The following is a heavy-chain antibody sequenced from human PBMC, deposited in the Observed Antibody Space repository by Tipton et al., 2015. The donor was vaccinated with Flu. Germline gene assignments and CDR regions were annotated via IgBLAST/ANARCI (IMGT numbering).Heavy chain of an antibody. J-gene: IGHJ6*02. CDR2: ISPRGIDT. V-gene: IGHV3-23*01. D-gene: IGHD3-10*01. Sequence: SLRLSCVVSGFTVRDNYTTWVRQAPGKGLEWVSSISPRGIDTYYADSVKGRFTISRDNSNNTLHLQMNSLRADDTAVFYCAKGVMVRGGYYYYNMDVWGQGTTVTVSS. CDR3: AKGVMVRGGYYYYNMDV. CDR1: GFTVRDNY.